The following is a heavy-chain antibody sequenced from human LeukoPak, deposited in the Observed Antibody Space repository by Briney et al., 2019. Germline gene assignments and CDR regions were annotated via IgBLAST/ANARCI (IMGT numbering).Heavy chain of an antibody. J-gene: IGHJ3*02. CDR1: GGSISSTFYY. CDR3: ATHRRSGSGGSENAFEI. Sequence: SETLSLTCTVSGGSISSTFYYWGWIRQPPGKGLEWIGSIYYSGTTHYNPSLKSRVTISGDTSKNQFSLKLNSVTAADTAIYYCATHRRSGSGGSENAFEIWGQGTMVTVSS. V-gene: IGHV4-39*01. D-gene: IGHD5-12*01. CDR2: IYYSGTT.